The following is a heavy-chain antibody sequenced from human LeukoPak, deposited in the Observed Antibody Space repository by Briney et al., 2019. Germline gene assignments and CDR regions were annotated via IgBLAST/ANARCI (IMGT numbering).Heavy chain of an antibody. CDR1: GGSFSGYY. CDR3: ARVGGGSYGGRVFDY. J-gene: IGHJ4*01. CDR2: INHSGST. Sequence: SETLSLTCAVYGGSFSGYYWSWIRQPPGKGLEWIGEINHSGSTNCNPSLKSRVTMSVDTSKNQFSLKLTSVTAADTAMYYCARVGGGSYGGRVFDYWGHGTLVTVSS. D-gene: IGHD2-21*01. V-gene: IGHV4-34*01.